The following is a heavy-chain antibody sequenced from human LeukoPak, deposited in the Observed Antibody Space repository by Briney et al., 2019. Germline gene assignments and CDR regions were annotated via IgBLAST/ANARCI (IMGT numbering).Heavy chain of an antibody. CDR1: GFAFSTYA. D-gene: IGHD6-19*01. V-gene: IGHV3-23*01. Sequence: GGSLRLSCAASGFAFSTYAMSWVRQAPGKGLERVSTISGTGVSTYYADSVKGRFTISRDNAKNSLFLQMNSLRAEDTAVYYCARDPGGIAVPGLGFAFDIWGQGTMVTVSS. CDR3: ARDPGGIAVPGLGFAFDI. CDR2: ISGTGVST. J-gene: IGHJ3*02.